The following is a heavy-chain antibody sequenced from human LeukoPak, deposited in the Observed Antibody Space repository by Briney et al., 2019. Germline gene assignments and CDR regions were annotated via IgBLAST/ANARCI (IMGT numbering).Heavy chain of an antibody. J-gene: IGHJ3*02. CDR1: GGSISSGGYS. Sequence: SETLSLTCAVSGGSISSGGYSWSWIRQPPGKGLEWIGYIYYSGSTNYNPSLKSRVTISVDTSKNQFSLKLSSVTAADTAVYYCAREQWLRTHDAFDIWGQGTMVTVSS. D-gene: IGHD5-12*01. CDR3: AREQWLRTHDAFDI. V-gene: IGHV4-61*08. CDR2: IYYSGST.